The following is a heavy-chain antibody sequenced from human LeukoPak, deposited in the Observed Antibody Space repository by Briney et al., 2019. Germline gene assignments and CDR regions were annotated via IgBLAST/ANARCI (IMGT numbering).Heavy chain of an antibody. D-gene: IGHD4/OR15-4a*01. CDR1: GFSVSDNS. J-gene: IGHJ4*02. V-gene: IGHV3-53*01. CDR3: ARRAGAYSHPYDY. CDR2: IYSGTT. Sequence: GGSLRLSCTVSGFSVSDNSMSWVRQAPGKGLEWVSFIYSGTTHYSDSVKGRFTISRDNSKNTLYLQMNSLRAEDTAVYYCARRAGAYSHPYDYWGQGTLVTVSS.